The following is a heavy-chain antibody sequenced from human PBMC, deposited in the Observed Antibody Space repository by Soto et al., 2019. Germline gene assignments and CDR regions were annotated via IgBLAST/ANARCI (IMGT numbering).Heavy chain of an antibody. Sequence: AKVSCEACGDTVNSWGVGGVRQAPGQGLEWMGWISAYNGNTNYAQKLQGRVTMTTDTSTSTAYMELRSLRSDDTAVYYCARRLYPHAFDIWGQGTMVTVSS. CDR1: GDTVNSWG. J-gene: IGHJ3*02. CDR2: ISAYNGNT. D-gene: IGHD2-8*01. V-gene: IGHV1-18*01. CDR3: ARRLYPHAFDI.